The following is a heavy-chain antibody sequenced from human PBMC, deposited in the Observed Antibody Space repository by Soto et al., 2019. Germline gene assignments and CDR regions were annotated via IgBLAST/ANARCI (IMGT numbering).Heavy chain of an antibody. CDR2: IYYSGST. CDR3: ASSPHSRYNWNYDY. D-gene: IGHD1-7*01. V-gene: IGHV4-31*03. Sequence: QVQLQESGPGLVKPSQTLSLTCTVSGGSISSGGYYWSWIRPHPGKGLEWIGYIYYSGSTYYNPSLKSRVTISVDTSKNQFSLKLSSVTAADTAVYYCASSPHSRYNWNYDYWGQGTLVTVSS. CDR1: GGSISSGGYY. J-gene: IGHJ4*02.